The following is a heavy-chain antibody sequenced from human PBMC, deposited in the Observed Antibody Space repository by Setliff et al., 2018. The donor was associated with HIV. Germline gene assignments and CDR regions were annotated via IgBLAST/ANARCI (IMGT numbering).Heavy chain of an antibody. Sequence: PSETLSLTCSVSGGSFSRGIYYWSWIRQPDGEGLEGIGHNHVSGTTNYNPSLKSRVTISIYTSKNQFSLKLSSVTAADTAVYYCARVVAPTKTFGGVVAPYFDYWGQGTLVTVSS. J-gene: IGHJ4*02. CDR3: ARVVAPTKTFGGVVAPYFDY. V-gene: IGHV4-61*10. CDR2: NHVSGTT. CDR1: GGSFSRGIYY. D-gene: IGHD3-16*02.